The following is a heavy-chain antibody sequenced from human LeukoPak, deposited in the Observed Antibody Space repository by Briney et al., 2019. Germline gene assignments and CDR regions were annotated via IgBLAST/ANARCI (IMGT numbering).Heavy chain of an antibody. CDR2: INPNSGGT. J-gene: IGHJ4*02. CDR1: GYTFTGYY. V-gene: IGHV1-2*02. Sequence: ASVKVSCNPSGYTFTGYYVHWVRQAPGQGLEWMGWINPNSGGTNYAQKFQGRVTMTRDTSISTAYMELSSLRSDDTAVYYCARVGGSSWYLTFLDYWGQGTLVTVSS. CDR3: ARVGGSSWYLTFLDY. D-gene: IGHD6-13*01.